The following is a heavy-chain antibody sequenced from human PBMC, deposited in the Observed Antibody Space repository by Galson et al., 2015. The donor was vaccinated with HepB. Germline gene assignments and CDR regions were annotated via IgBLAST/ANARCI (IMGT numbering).Heavy chain of an antibody. V-gene: IGHV3-23*01. CDR3: AKREDVVTGTESYFSD. Sequence: SLRLSCAVSGLTFSSQALSWVRQAPGKGLKWVSGISRTGSRTDYADSVKGRFTISRDNSNNILYLHMSSLRVEDTAFYYCAKREDVVTGTESYFSDWGQGILVTVSS. D-gene: IGHD3-9*01. CDR1: GLTFSSQA. J-gene: IGHJ4*02. CDR2: ISRTGSRT.